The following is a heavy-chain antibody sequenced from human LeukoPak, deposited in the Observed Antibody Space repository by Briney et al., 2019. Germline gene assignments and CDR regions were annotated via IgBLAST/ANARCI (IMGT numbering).Heavy chain of an antibody. Sequence: GGSLRLSCAASGFTFSSYSMNWVRQAPGKGLEWVSYISSSSSTIYYADSVKGRFTISRDNAKNSLYLQMNSLRAEDTAVYYCAKEHRGSGWYQWGYFDYWGQGTLVTVSS. V-gene: IGHV3-48*01. CDR1: GFTFSSYS. CDR2: ISSSSSTI. D-gene: IGHD6-19*01. J-gene: IGHJ4*02. CDR3: AKEHRGSGWYQWGYFDY.